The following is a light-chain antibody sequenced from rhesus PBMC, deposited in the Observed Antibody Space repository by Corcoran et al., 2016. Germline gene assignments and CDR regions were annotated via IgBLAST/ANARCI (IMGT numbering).Light chain of an antibody. CDR1: ENVNNY. CDR3: QHGYCTPGALT. V-gene: IGKV1-74*01. CDR2: TAS. Sequence: DIQMTQSPSSLSASVGDRVTITCRASENVNNYLNWYQQKPGKAPKLLLYTASTWQSGVPTRFSGSGFGTDYTFTISSLRPEDVATYYCQHGYCTPGALTFGEGTKVEIK. J-gene: IGKJ4*01.